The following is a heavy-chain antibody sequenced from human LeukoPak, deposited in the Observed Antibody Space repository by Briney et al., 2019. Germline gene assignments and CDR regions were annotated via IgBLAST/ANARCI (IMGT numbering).Heavy chain of an antibody. J-gene: IGHJ4*02. CDR3: ARNFLYYFDY. D-gene: IGHD1-7*01. CDR1: GFTFSNYD. V-gene: IGHV3-23*01. CDR2: ISRSGGST. Sequence: GGSLRLSCATSGFTFSNYDMSWVRQAPGMGLEWFSAISRSGGSTYYADSVKGRFTISRDNSKNTLYLQMNSLRAEDTAVYYCARNFLYYFDYWGQGTLVTVSS.